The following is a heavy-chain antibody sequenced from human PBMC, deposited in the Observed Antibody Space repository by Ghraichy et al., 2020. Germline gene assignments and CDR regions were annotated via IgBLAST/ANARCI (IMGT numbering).Heavy chain of an antibody. V-gene: IGHV3-30*03. CDR2: ISYDGSNK. CDR3: AMDHGSSWKGGNYFDS. CDR1: GFTFSSYG. Sequence: GGSLRLSCAASGFTFSSYGMHWVRQAPGKGLEWVAVISYDGSNKYYADSVKGRFTISRDNPKNTLYLQMNNLTGEDTAVYHWAMDHGSSWKGGNYFDSWGQGTLVTVSS. J-gene: IGHJ4*02. D-gene: IGHD6-13*01.